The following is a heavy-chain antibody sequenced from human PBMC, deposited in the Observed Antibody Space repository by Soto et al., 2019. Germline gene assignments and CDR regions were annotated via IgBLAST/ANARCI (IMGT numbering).Heavy chain of an antibody. Sequence: SETLSLTCTVSGDSIISSDFYWGWFLQPPGKGLEWIGSIFYLGSSYYNPSLKSRVTMSVDTSKNQFSLRLRSVTAADTALYFCARHSLALRKNNWFDPWGQGIMVTVSS. CDR1: GDSIISSDFY. CDR2: IFYLGSS. CDR3: ARHSLALRKNNWFDP. V-gene: IGHV4-39*01. J-gene: IGHJ5*02. D-gene: IGHD3-3*02.